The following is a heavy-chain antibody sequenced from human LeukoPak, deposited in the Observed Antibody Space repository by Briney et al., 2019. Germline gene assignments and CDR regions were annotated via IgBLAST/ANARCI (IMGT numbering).Heavy chain of an antibody. CDR1: GGTFSSYA. V-gene: IGHV1-69*13. Sequence: ASVKVSCKASGGTFSSYAISWVRQAPGQGLEWMGGIIPIFGTANYAQKFQGRVTITADESTSTAYMELRSLRSEDTAVYYCARGGSGSFLHFDYWGQGTLVTVSS. CDR3: ARGGSGSFLHFDY. D-gene: IGHD3-10*01. J-gene: IGHJ4*02. CDR2: IIPIFGTA.